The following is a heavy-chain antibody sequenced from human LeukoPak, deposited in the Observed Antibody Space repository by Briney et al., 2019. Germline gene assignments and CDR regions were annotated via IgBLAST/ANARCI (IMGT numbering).Heavy chain of an antibody. D-gene: IGHD3-3*01. CDR1: GGSISSGSYY. CDR2: IYTSART. CDR3: ARVDFWSGYPDY. J-gene: IGHJ4*02. V-gene: IGHV4-61*02. Sequence: SETLSLTCTVSGGSISSGSYYWSWIRQPAGKGLEWIRRIYTSARTNYNPSLKIPLPISVDTSKNQFSLKLSSVTAADTAVYYCARVDFWSGYPDYWGQGTLVTVSS.